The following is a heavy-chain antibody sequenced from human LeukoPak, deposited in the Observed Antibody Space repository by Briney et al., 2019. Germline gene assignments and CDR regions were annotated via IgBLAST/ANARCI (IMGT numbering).Heavy chain of an antibody. V-gene: IGHV3-30*18. D-gene: IGHD4-11*01. CDR2: ISYDGSNK. J-gene: IGHJ4*02. CDR1: GFTFSSYG. CDR3: AKDHFVTSVIDF. Sequence: GSLRLSCAASGFTFSSYGMHWVRQAPGKGLEWVAVISYDGSNKYYADSVKGRFTISRDNSKNTLYLQMNSLRAKDTAVYYCAKDHFVTSVIDFWGQGTLVTVSS.